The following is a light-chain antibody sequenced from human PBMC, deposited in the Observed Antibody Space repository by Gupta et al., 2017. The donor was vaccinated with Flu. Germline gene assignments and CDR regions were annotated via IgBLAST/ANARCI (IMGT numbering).Light chain of an antibody. CDR1: QSLVYSDGNTY. J-gene: IGKJ1*01. CDR3: MQGSRWPWA. V-gene: IGKV2-30*01. CDR2: KVS. Sequence: ISGRSSQSLVYSDGNTYLHWFQQSPGQAPRRLIYKVSHRESGVPDRFSGSGSGTDFILKISRVEAEDVGVYYCMQGSRWPWAFGQGTKVEIK.